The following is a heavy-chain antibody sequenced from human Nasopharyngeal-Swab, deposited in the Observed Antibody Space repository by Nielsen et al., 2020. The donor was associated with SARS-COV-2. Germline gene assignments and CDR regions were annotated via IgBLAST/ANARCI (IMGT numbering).Heavy chain of an antibody. CDR1: GFTFSSYA. D-gene: IGHD3-10*01. CDR3: AKSRVWFGELIRYFDY. CDR2: ISGSGGST. Sequence: GESLKISCAASGFTFSSYAMSWVRQAPGKGLEWVSAISGSGGSTYYADSVKGRFTISRDNSKNTLYLQMNSLRAEDTAVYYCAKSRVWFGELIRYFDYWGQGTLVTVSS. J-gene: IGHJ4*02. V-gene: IGHV3-23*01.